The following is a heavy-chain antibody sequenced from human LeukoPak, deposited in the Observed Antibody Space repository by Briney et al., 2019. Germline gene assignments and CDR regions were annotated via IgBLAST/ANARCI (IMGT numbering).Heavy chain of an antibody. CDR2: ISYDGGSK. J-gene: IGHJ6*03. D-gene: IGHD3-10*01. Sequence: PGGSLRLSCAASGVIFSSHAIHWVRQAPGKGLEWVAFISYDGGSKYYADSVKGRFTISRDNSKNTLYLQMNRLRVEDTAVYYCGRGGSGSYYYYFYYMDVWGKGTTVTVSS. V-gene: IGHV3-30*01. CDR3: GRGGSGSYYYYFYYMDV. CDR1: GVIFSSHA.